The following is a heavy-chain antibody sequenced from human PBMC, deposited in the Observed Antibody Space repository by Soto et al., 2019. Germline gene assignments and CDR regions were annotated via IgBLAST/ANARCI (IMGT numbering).Heavy chain of an antibody. V-gene: IGHV3-23*01. J-gene: IGHJ6*02. CDR1: GFIFSSYA. CDR3: AKALGVRHYYGMDV. Sequence: PGGSLRLSCAASGFIFSSYATSWGRQAPGKGLEWVSAISGSGGSTYYADSVKGRFTISRDNSKNTLYLQMNSLRAEDTAVYYCAKALGVRHYYGMDVWGQGTTVTVSS. CDR2: ISGSGGST. D-gene: IGHD3-16*01.